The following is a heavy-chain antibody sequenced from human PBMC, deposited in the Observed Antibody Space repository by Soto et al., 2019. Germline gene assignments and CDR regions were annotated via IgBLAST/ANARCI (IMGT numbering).Heavy chain of an antibody. Sequence: EVQLVESGGGLIQPGGSLRLSCAASGFTVSTNYRTWVRQTPGKGLAWVSIIYRNGNTYYADSVKGRFTISRDNSKNPLYLQMNSLRVDDTAVYYCVVEDLGMEVWGQGTTVTVSS. CDR1: GFTVSTNY. D-gene: IGHD2-15*01. V-gene: IGHV3-53*01. CDR2: IYRNGNT. J-gene: IGHJ6*02. CDR3: VVEDLGMEV.